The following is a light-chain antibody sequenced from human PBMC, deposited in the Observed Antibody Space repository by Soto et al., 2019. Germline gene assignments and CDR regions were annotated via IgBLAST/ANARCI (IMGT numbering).Light chain of an antibody. Sequence: QSALTQPASVSGSPGQSITISCTGTSSDVGGYNYVSWYQQHPGKAPKLMIYEVNNRPSGVSNRFSGSKSGNTASLTISGLQAEDEADYYCNSYTSSSTHVFGGGTKLTVL. V-gene: IGLV2-14*01. J-gene: IGLJ2*01. CDR2: EVN. CDR3: NSYTSSSTHV. CDR1: SSDVGGYNY.